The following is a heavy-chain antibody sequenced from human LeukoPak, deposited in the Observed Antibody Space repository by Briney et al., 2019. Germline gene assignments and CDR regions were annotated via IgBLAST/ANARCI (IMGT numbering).Heavy chain of an antibody. J-gene: IGHJ5*02. Sequence: GGSLRLSCAASGFTFSSYEMNWVRQAPGKGLEWVANIKQDGSEKYYVDSVKGRFTISRDNAKNSLYLQMNSLRAEDTAVYYCCSSTRNNWFDPWGQGTLVTVSS. V-gene: IGHV3-7*01. D-gene: IGHD6-13*01. CDR3: CSSTRNNWFDP. CDR1: GFTFSSYE. CDR2: IKQDGSEK.